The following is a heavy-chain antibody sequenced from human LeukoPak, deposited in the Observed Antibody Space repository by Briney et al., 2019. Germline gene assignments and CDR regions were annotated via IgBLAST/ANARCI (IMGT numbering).Heavy chain of an antibody. Sequence: SVKVSCKASGGTFSSYAISWVRQAPGQGLEWMGRIIPIFGTANYAQEFQGRVTITTDESTSTAYMELSSLRSEDPAVSYCAQLVRVGYGDRDWGQGTLVTVSS. CDR1: GGTFSSYA. CDR2: IIPIFGTA. V-gene: IGHV1-69*05. CDR3: AQLVRVGYGDRD. J-gene: IGHJ4*02. D-gene: IGHD4-17*01.